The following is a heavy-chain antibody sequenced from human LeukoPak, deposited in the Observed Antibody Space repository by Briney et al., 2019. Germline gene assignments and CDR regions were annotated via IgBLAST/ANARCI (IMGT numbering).Heavy chain of an antibody. CDR2: IKQDGSEK. CDR3: ASSMGYNPFDY. CDR1: GFTFSSYW. Sequence: GGSLRLSCAASGFTFSSYWMSWVRQAPGKGLEWVANIKQDGSEKYYVDSVKGRFSISRDNAKNSLYLQMNSLRAEDTAVYYCASSMGYNPFDYWGQGTLVTVSS. J-gene: IGHJ4*02. D-gene: IGHD5-24*01. V-gene: IGHV3-7*01.